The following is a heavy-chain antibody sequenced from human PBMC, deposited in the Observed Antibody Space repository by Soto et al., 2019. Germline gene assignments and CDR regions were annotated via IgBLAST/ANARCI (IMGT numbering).Heavy chain of an antibody. Sequence: QVHLVQSGAEVKKPGASVKVSCKASANTFNVYYMHWVRQAPGQGLEWMGWINPNSGGTNYAQKLQGRVTMTRDTSISTAYMELSRLRSDDTAVYYCVREGAYDATGFSDYWGQGTLVTVSS. V-gene: IGHV1-2*02. CDR2: INPNSGGT. CDR3: VREGAYDATGFSDY. J-gene: IGHJ4*02. D-gene: IGHD3-22*01. CDR1: ANTFNVYY.